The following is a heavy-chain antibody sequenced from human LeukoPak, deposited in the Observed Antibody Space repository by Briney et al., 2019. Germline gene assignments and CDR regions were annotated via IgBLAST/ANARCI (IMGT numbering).Heavy chain of an antibody. V-gene: IGHV1-8*01. CDR1: RYTFTSYD. Sequence: GALVKVSCKASRYTFTSYDINWVRQATGQGLEWMGWMNPNSGNTGYAQKFQGRVTMTRNTSISTAYMELSRLRSDDTAVYYCARVRGTVWGLWDYYYMDVWGKGTTVTVSS. J-gene: IGHJ6*03. CDR2: MNPNSGNT. D-gene: IGHD3-16*01. CDR3: ARVRGTVWGLWDYYYMDV.